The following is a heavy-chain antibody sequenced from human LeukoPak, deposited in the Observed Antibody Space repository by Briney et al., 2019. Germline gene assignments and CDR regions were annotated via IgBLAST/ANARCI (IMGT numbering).Heavy chain of an antibody. J-gene: IGHJ5*02. CDR3: ARGGQVAPQPGNWFDP. D-gene: IGHD2-2*01. Sequence: GASVKVSCKAYGYTFISNYLNWVRQAPGQGLEWVGLINPSGGSPSYAQKFQGRVTMTRDMSTSTVYMTLSSLKSEDTAVYYCARGGQVAPQPGNWFDPWGQGTLVTVSS. CDR1: GYTFISNY. CDR2: INPSGGSP. V-gene: IGHV1-46*01.